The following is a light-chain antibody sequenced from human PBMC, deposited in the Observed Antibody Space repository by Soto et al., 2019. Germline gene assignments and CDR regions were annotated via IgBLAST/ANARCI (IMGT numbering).Light chain of an antibody. CDR1: QGISSW. V-gene: IGKV1D-16*01. Sequence: DIRMTQSPSSVSASVGDIFTITCRAIQGISSWLAWYQQKPGKAPKLLIYAASSLESGVPSRFSGSGSGTEFTLTISSLQPDDFATYYCQQYNSYSWTFGQGTKVDI. CDR3: QQYNSYSWT. CDR2: AAS. J-gene: IGKJ1*01.